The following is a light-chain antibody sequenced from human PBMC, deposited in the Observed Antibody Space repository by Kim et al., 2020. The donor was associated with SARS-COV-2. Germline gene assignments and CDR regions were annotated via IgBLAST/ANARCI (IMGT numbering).Light chain of an antibody. V-gene: IGLV3-9*01. J-gene: IGLJ2*01. CDR2: RDS. CDR3: QVWDSGAV. Sequence: SYELTQPLSVSVALGQTARITCGGNNIGTKNVHWYQQMPGQAPVLVIYRDSNRPSGIPERFSGSNSGNTATLTISRAQAGDEADYYCQVWDSGAVFGGGTQLTVL. CDR1: NIGTKN.